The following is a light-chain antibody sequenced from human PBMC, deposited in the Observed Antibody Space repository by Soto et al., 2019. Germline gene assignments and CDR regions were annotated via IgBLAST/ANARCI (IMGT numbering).Light chain of an antibody. J-gene: IGLJ1*01. CDR2: EVS. CDR3: SSYAGSNNFGV. CDR1: SSDVGGYNY. Sequence: QSVLTQPASVSGSPGQSITISCTGTSSDVGGYNYVSWYQQQSGKAPKLMIHEVSNRPSGVSNRFSGSKSGNTASLTISGLQAEDEADYYCSSYAGSNNFGVFGTGTKVTVL. V-gene: IGLV2-14*01.